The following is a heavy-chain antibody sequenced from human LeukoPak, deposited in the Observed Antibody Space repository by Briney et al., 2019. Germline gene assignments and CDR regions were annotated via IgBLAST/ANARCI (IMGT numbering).Heavy chain of an antibody. V-gene: IGHV1-2*02. D-gene: IGHD2-2*02. CDR3: ARKYQLLYRGNYYYYYTDV. J-gene: IGHJ6*03. Sequence: ASVKVSCKASGYTFTGSYINWVQQAPGQGLEWLEWINPNSGGTNYAQKFQGRVTMTRDTSISTAYMELSRLRSDDTAVYYCARKYQLLYRGNYYYYYTDVWGKGTTVTVSS. CDR2: INPNSGGT. CDR1: GYTFTGSY.